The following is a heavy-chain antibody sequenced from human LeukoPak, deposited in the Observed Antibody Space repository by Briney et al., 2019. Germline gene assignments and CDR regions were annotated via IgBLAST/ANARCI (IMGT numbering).Heavy chain of an antibody. CDR3: ARVPAAISPIVYYYMDV. D-gene: IGHD2-2*01. Sequence: SETLSLTCAVYGGSFSGYYWSWIRQPPGKGLEWIGEINHSGSTNYNPSLKSRVTISVDTSKNQFSLKLSSVTAADTAVYYCARVPAAISPIVYYYMDVWGKGTTVTVSS. CDR2: INHSGST. V-gene: IGHV4-34*01. J-gene: IGHJ6*03. CDR1: GGSFSGYY.